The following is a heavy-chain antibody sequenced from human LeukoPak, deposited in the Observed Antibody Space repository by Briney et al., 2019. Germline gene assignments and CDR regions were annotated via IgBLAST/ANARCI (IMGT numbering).Heavy chain of an antibody. V-gene: IGHV3-21*01. J-gene: IGHJ4*02. CDR1: GFTFNTFG. CDR3: ARSPTKRVPEDY. Sequence: KAGGSLRLSCAASGFTFNTFGMNWVRQAPGKGLEWVSFISSSSIYIYYADSVKGRFTISRDNAKNSLYLQMNSLGAEDTAVYYCARSPTKRVPEDYWGQGTLVTVSS. D-gene: IGHD2-2*01. CDR2: ISSSSIYI.